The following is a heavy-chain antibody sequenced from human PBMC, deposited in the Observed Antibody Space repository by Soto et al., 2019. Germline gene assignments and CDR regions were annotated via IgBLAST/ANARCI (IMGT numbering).Heavy chain of an antibody. CDR2: IYYSGST. J-gene: IGHJ6*01. Sequence: ASETLSLTCSVSGGSISSSSYFWGWIRQPPGKGLEWIGSIYYSGSTYYNPSLKSRVTVSVDTSKNQFSLKLSSVTAADTAVYYCARDFVVVAAAGRGSYYYYAMDAWGQGTTVT. CDR1: GGSISSSSYF. CDR3: ARDFVVVAAAGRGSYYYYAMDA. D-gene: IGHD6-13*01. V-gene: IGHV4-39*02.